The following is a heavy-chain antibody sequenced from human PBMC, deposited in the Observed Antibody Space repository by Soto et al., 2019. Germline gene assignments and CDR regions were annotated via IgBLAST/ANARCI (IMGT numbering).Heavy chain of an antibody. J-gene: IGHJ4*02. D-gene: IGHD3-22*01. Sequence: SETLSLTCTVSGGTISSYYWSWIRQPPGKGLEWIGYIYYSGSTNYNPSLKSRVTISVDTSKNQFSLKLSSVTAADTAVYYCAGGDYYDSSGYYPDLDYWGQGTLVTVSS. V-gene: IGHV4-59*01. CDR3: AGGDYYDSSGYYPDLDY. CDR1: GGTISSYY. CDR2: IYYSGST.